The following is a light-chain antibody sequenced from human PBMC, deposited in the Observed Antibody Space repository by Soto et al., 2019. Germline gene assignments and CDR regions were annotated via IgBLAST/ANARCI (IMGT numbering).Light chain of an antibody. CDR1: QSVSSSF. Sequence: EIVLTQSPGTLSLSPGERATLSCRASQSVSSSFLAWYKQKPGQAPRLLIYGASNRSTGIPDRFSGSGSGTDFTLTMSRLEPEDFAMYYCQQYVTSPWAFGQGTKVAIE. V-gene: IGKV3-20*01. CDR2: GAS. J-gene: IGKJ1*01. CDR3: QQYVTSPWA.